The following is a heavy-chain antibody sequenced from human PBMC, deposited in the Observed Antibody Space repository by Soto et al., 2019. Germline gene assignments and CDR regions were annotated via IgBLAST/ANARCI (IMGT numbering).Heavy chain of an antibody. V-gene: IGHV1-69*13. CDR2: IIPIFGTA. D-gene: IGHD2-2*02. CDR1: GGTFSSYA. Sequence: ASVKVSCKASGGTFSSYAISWVRQAPGQGLEWMGGIIPIFGTANYTQKFQGRVTITADESTSTAYMELSSLRSEDTAVYYCASGQGYCISTSCYNPPYYYYGMDVWGQGTTVTVSS. J-gene: IGHJ6*02. CDR3: ASGQGYCISTSCYNPPYYYYGMDV.